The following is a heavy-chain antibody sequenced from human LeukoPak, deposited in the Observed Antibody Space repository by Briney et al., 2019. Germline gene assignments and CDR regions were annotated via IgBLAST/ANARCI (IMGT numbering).Heavy chain of an antibody. V-gene: IGHV1-69*05. D-gene: IGHD1-1*01. CDR1: GGSLSRYD. CDR3: ARVVEPHDDPPYFDD. Sequence: SAKDSCKASGGSLSRYDISWVRPAPGQGLERMGGIIPIFGTANYAQKFQGRVTMTTDTSTSAAYMELRSLRSDDTAVYYCARVVEPHDDPPYFDDWGQGTLVTVSS. J-gene: IGHJ4*02. CDR2: IIPIFGTA.